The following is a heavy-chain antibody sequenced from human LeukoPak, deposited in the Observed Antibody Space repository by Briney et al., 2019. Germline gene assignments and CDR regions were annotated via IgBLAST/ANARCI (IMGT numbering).Heavy chain of an antibody. J-gene: IGHJ4*02. V-gene: IGHV4-61*08. D-gene: IGHD3-22*01. CDR1: GGSISSGGSR. Sequence: SETLSLTCNVSGGSISSGGSRWSWIRQHPGKGLEWIGYIYYSGSTSYNPSLKSRVTISLDTSKNQFSLKLSSVTAAADTAVYYCARDRGSSGWFYFDSWGQGTLVTVSS. CDR3: ARDRGSSGWFYFDS. CDR2: IYYSGST.